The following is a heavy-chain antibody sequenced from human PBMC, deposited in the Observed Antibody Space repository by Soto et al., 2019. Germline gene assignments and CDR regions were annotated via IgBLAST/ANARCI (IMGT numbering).Heavy chain of an antibody. CDR1: GYTFTASG. V-gene: IGHV1-18*01. Sequence: ASVKVSCKASGYTFTASGISWVRQAPGQGLEWMGSTSIYNGHTDYSPKFLGRVVMAPDTSADTADLELKSLRPDDAALYYCARWDDCGALDQYHFEQWGEATLVTVSS. CDR2: TSIYNGHT. CDR3: ARWDDCGALDQYHFEQ. J-gene: IGHJ4*02. D-gene: IGHD4-17*01.